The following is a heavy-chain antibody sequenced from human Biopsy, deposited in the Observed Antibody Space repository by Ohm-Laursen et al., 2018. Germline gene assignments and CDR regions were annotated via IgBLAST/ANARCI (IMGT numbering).Heavy chain of an antibody. J-gene: IGHJ5*02. V-gene: IGHV4-34*01. Sequence: SDTLSLTCAVYGESFSGYYWTWIRQTPGKGLEWIGHVYNGGITNYNPSLKSRVTISKDTSKNQFSLQLSSVTAADTAVYYCARTPRDSFWSGSYKRGLWFDPWGQGTLVTVSS. D-gene: IGHD3-3*01. CDR1: GESFSGYY. CDR3: ARTPRDSFWSGSYKRGLWFDP. CDR2: VYNGGIT.